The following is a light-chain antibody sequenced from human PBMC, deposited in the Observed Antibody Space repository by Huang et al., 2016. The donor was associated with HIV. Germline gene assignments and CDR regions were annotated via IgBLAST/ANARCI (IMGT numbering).Light chain of an antibody. CDR3: QQYYTPPLT. V-gene: IGKV1-NL1*01. J-gene: IGKJ4*01. CDR1: KDIRNS. Sequence: DIQMTQSPSSLSACLGDSVTIACRASKDIRNSLAWYQQKPGKAPKLHVYAAARLESGVPARFSGGGSGTYYTLTISGLQPEDFATYYCQQYYTPPLTFGGGTKVEIK. CDR2: AAA.